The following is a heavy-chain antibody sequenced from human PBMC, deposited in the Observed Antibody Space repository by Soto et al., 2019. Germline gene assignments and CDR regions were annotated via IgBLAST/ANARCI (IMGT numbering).Heavy chain of an antibody. Sequence: QVQLVESGGGVVQPGRSLRLSCAASGFTFSSYGMHWVRQAPGKGLEWVAVIWYDGSNKYYADSVKGRFTISRDNSKNRLYLQMNSLRAEDTAVYYCARDLGGGSYFDYWGQGTLVTVSS. CDR3: ARDLGGGSYFDY. CDR1: GFTFSSYG. CDR2: IWYDGSNK. D-gene: IGHD1-26*01. J-gene: IGHJ4*02. V-gene: IGHV3-33*01.